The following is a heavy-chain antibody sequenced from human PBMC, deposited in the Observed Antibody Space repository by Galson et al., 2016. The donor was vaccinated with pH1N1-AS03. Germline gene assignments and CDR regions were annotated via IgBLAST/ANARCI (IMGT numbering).Heavy chain of an antibody. V-gene: IGHV3-23*01. CDR3: AKSKDMAATAGDY. Sequence: SLRLSCAASGFTFSSYAMSWVRQAPGKGLEWVSAISGSGDSTYYADSVKGRFTISRDNSKNTLHLQMNSLRAEDTAVYYCAKSKDMAATAGDYWGQGTLVTVSS. D-gene: IGHD5-12*01. J-gene: IGHJ4*02. CDR1: GFTFSSYA. CDR2: ISGSGDST.